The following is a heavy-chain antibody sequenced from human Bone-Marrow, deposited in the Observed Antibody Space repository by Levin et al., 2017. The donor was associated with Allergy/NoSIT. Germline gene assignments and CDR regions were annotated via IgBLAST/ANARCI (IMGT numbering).Heavy chain of an antibody. D-gene: IGHD3-10*01. J-gene: IGHJ4*02. CDR1: GFSFIKYA. CDR3: ARSMVTFLDY. V-gene: IGHV3-30*04. Sequence: LSLTCAASGFSFIKYAMQWVRQAPGEGLEWVAGISYDGTDKYYLDSVKGRFTISRDNFNNTLYLQMSSLRAEDTAVYYCARSMVTFLDYWGQGILVTVSS. CDR2: ISYDGTDK.